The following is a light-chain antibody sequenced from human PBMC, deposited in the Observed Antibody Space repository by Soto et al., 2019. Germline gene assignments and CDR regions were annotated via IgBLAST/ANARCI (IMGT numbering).Light chain of an antibody. V-gene: IGKV3D-20*02. J-gene: IGKJ5*01. Sequence: EIVLTQSPGTLSLSPGERATLSCRASHTISSSYLAWYQQKPGQAPRLLMYGISRRATGIPARFSGSGSGTDFTLTISSLEPEDFAVYYCQQRSNWPGTFGQGTRLEIK. CDR3: QQRSNWPGT. CDR1: HTISSSY. CDR2: GIS.